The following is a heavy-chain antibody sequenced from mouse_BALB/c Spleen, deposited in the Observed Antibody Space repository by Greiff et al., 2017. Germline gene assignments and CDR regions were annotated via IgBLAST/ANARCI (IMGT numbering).Heavy chain of an antibody. Sequence: EVKLQESGPGLVKPSQSLSLTCSVTGYSITSGYYWNWIRQFPGNKLEWMGYISYDGSNNYNPSLKNRISITRDTSKNQFFLKLNSVTTEDTATYYCAREAVYYGYAMDYWGQGTSVTVSS. J-gene: IGHJ4*01. CDR2: ISYDGSN. D-gene: IGHD1-1*01. CDR3: AREAVYYGYAMDY. CDR1: GYSITSGYY. V-gene: IGHV3-6*02.